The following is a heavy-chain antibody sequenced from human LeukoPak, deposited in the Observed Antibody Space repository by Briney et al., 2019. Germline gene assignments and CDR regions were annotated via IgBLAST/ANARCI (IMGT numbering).Heavy chain of an antibody. J-gene: IGHJ4*01. CDR3: ARTGVVATSYFFDY. CDR1: GGSISSGGYS. V-gene: IGHV4-30-2*02. CDR2: IYHSGST. Sequence: PSETLSLTCAVSGGSISSGGYSWSWIRQPPGKGLEWIGYIYHSGSTYYNPSLRSRVTISVDTSKNQFSLKLTSVTAADTAVYYCARTGVVATSYFFDYWGHGTLVTVSS. D-gene: IGHD5-12*01.